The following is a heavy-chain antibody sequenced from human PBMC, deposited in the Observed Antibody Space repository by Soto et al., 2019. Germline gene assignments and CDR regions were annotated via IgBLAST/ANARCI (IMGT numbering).Heavy chain of an antibody. J-gene: IGHJ6*02. CDR2: INPNSGGT. Sequence: GASVKVSCKASGYTFTGYYMHWVRQAPGQGLEWMGWINPNSGGTNYAQKFQGRVTMTRDTSTSTAYMELSRLRSDDTAVYYCARVYTYYYYGMDVWGQGTTVTVSS. V-gene: IGHV1-2*02. CDR3: ARVYTYYYYGMDV. CDR1: GYTFTGYY. D-gene: IGHD2-2*02.